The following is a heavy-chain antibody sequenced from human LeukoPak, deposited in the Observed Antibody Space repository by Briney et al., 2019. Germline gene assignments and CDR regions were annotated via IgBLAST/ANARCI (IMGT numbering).Heavy chain of an antibody. CDR1: GGSIDNYY. J-gene: IGHJ4*02. D-gene: IGHD3-10*01. CDR3: ARVLNPWFGEFAFDY. CDR2: VYYGGVT. Sequence: SETLSLTCTVSGGSIDNYYWTWIRQPPGKGLEWIGFVYYGGVTKYNPSLMSRVTISVDTSKNQFSLKVKSVTAADTAVYYCARVLNPWFGEFAFDYWGQGALVIVSS. V-gene: IGHV4-59*01.